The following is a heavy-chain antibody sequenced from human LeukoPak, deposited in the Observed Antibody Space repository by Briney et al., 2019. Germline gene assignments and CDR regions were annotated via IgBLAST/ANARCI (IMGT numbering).Heavy chain of an antibody. Sequence: ASETLSLTCTVSGGSISSYYWSWIRQPAGKGLEWIGRIYTSGSTNYNPSLKSRVTMSVDTSKNQFSLKLSSVTAADTAVYYCAGAGRDGYNSYFDYWGQGTLVTVSS. CDR2: IYTSGST. J-gene: IGHJ4*02. CDR3: AGAGRDGYNSYFDY. V-gene: IGHV4-4*07. D-gene: IGHD5-24*01. CDR1: GGSISSYY.